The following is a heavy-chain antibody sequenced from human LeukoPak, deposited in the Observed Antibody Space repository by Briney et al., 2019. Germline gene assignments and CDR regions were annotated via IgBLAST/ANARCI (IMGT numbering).Heavy chain of an antibody. J-gene: IGHJ3*01. V-gene: IGHV3-64*01. CDR3: ARGGVATAWGAFDV. CDR2: ISSNGGST. Sequence: PGGSLRLSCAASGFTFSSYAMHWVRQAPGKGLDYVSAISSNGGSTYYANSVKGRFTISRDNSKNTLYLQMGSLRAEDMAVYYCARGGVATAWGAFDVWGQGTMVTVSS. CDR1: GFTFSSYA. D-gene: IGHD4-23*01.